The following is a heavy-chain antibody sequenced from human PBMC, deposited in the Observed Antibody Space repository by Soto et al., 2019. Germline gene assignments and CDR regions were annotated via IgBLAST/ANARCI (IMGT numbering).Heavy chain of an antibody. CDR2: ISYDGSNK. Sequence: QVQLVESGGGVVQPGRSLRLSCAASGFTFSSYGMHWVRQAPGKGLEWVAVISYDGSNKYYADSVKGRFTISRDNSKNTLYLQMNSLRAEDTAVYYCAKVGVRYCSRTSCLGWFDPWGQGTLVTVSS. CDR3: AKVGVRYCSRTSCLGWFDP. V-gene: IGHV3-30*18. D-gene: IGHD2-2*01. CDR1: GFTFSSYG. J-gene: IGHJ5*02.